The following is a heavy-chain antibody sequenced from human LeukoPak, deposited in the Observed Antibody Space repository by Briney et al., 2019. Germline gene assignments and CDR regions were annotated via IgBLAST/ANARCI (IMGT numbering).Heavy chain of an antibody. CDR3: ARWRGYRGAFDY. J-gene: IGHJ4*02. D-gene: IGHD6-13*01. V-gene: IGHV4-30-2*01. CDR1: GGSISSGGYY. CDR2: IYHSGST. Sequence: SETLSLTCTVSGGSISSGGYYWSWIRQPPGKGLEWIGYIYHSGSTYYNPSLKSRVTISIDRSKNQFSLNLSSVTAAATSVYSFARWRGYRGAFDYWGQGTLVTVSS.